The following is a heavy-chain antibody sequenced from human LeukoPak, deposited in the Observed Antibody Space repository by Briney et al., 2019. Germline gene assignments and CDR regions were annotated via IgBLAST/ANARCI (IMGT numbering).Heavy chain of an antibody. J-gene: IGHJ5*02. D-gene: IGHD3/OR15-3a*01. Sequence: PGGSLRLSCAASGFTFSSYSMNWVRQAPGKGLEWVSSISSSSSYIYYADSVKGRFTISRDNAKNSLYLQMNSLRAEDTAVYYCARAGLPVSQEGLIFDPWGQGTLVTVSS. CDR2: ISSSSSYI. V-gene: IGHV3-21*01. CDR3: ARAGLPVSQEGLIFDP. CDR1: GFTFSSYS.